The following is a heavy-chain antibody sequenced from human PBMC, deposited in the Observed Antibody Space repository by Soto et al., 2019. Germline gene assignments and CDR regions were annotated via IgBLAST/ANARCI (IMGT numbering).Heavy chain of an antibody. CDR3: TRNPWGLDEVYYFDY. J-gene: IGHJ4*02. D-gene: IGHD3-16*01. CDR2: IRSKAYGGTT. Sequence: GGSLRLSCTASGFTFGDYVMSWVRQAPGKGLEWVGFIRSKAYGGTTEYAASVRGRFTISRDDSKSIAYLQMNSLKTEDTAVYYCTRNPWGLDEVYYFDYWGQGTLVTVSS. CDR1: GFTFGDYV. V-gene: IGHV3-49*04.